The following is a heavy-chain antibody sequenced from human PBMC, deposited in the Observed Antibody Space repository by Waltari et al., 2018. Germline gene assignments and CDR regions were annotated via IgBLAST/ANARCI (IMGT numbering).Heavy chain of an antibody. CDR2: IYHSGAT. J-gene: IGHJ4*02. V-gene: IGHV4-38-2*01. Sequence: QVQLQESGPGLVKPSETLSLTCAVSGYSISSGYYWGWIRQPPGKGLEWIGSIYHSGATFLNPALKGRGPILVDTVKNQFSLKLSSVTAADTAVYYCARQRFLEWFYYYWGQGTLVTVSS. CDR1: GYSISSGYY. CDR3: ARQRFLEWFYYY. D-gene: IGHD3-3*01.